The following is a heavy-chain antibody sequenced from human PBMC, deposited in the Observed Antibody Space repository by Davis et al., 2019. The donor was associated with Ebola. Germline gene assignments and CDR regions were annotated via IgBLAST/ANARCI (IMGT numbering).Heavy chain of an antibody. D-gene: IGHD3-16*01. J-gene: IGHJ6*02. V-gene: IGHV4-59*01. CDR2: IYYTGST. CDR1: GGSITTYY. CDR3: ARDHGGGRMDV. Sequence: PETLSLTCPVSGGSITTYYWTWIRQLPGKGLEWIVNIYYTGSTHYNRSLKSRVTISVDTSKNQFALNLSSVTAAETAVYYCARDHGGGRMDVWGQGTTVTVSS.